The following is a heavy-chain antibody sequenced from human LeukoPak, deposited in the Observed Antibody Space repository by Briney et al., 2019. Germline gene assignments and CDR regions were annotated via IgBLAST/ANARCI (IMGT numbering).Heavy chain of an antibody. Sequence: ASVKVSCKASGYTFTSYDINWVRQATGQGLEWMGWMNPNSGNTGYAQKFQGRVTMTRNTSISTAYMELSSLRSEDTAVYYCARELGMDYYDSSGYLVYYFDYWGQGTLVTVSS. CDR1: GYTFTSYD. CDR3: ARELGMDYYDSSGYLVYYFDY. CDR2: MNPNSGNT. D-gene: IGHD3-22*01. V-gene: IGHV1-8*01. J-gene: IGHJ4*02.